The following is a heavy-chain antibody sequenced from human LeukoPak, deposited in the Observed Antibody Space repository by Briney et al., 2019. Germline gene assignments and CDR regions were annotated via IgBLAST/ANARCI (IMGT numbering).Heavy chain of an antibody. D-gene: IGHD3-22*01. CDR3: AGDYDTTGHFSPGY. CDR2: ISGSGGST. J-gene: IGHJ4*02. V-gene: IGHV3-23*01. CDR1: GFTFSNYA. Sequence: GGSLRLSCAASGFTFSNYAMSWVRQAPGKGLEWVSAISGSGGSTYYADSVKGRFTISRDNSKNTLFLQMNSLRVEDTAMYYCAGDYDTTGHFSPGYWGQGTLVTVSS.